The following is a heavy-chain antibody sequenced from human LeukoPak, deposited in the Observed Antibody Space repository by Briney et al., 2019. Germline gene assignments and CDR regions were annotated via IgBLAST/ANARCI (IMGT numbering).Heavy chain of an antibody. CDR2: ISVSATTM. D-gene: IGHD3-22*01. V-gene: IGHV3-11*01. CDR3: GLEKDDSPDY. Sequence: GGSLRLSCATSGFTFTDYYMSWIRQAPGKGLEWVSYISVSATTMYYADSVKGRFTLSRDNAKNSLYLQMNSLRAEDTAVYYCGLEKDDSPDYWGLGTLVTVSS. CDR1: GFTFTDYY. J-gene: IGHJ4*02.